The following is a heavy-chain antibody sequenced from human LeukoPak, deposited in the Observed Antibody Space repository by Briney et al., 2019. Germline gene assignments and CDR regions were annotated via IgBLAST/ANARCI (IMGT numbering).Heavy chain of an antibody. CDR3: ARSKRGYPYYIEY. J-gene: IGHJ4*02. CDR2: ISSSSGYT. Sequence: GGSLRLSCAASGFSFSDCYMNWIRQAPGKGLEWVSYISSSSGYTNYADSVKGRFTISRDNAKNSLYLQMDSLRAEDTAVYYCARSKRGYPYYIEYWGQGTLVTVSS. CDR1: GFSFSDCY. V-gene: IGHV3-11*03. D-gene: IGHD1-1*01.